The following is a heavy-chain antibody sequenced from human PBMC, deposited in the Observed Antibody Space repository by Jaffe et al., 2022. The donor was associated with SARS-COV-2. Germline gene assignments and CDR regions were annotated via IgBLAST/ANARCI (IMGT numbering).Heavy chain of an antibody. V-gene: IGHV1-69*01. J-gene: IGHJ5*02. CDR2: IIPIFGTA. Sequence: QVQLVQSGAEVKKPGSSVKVSCKASGGTFSSYAISWVRQAPGQGLEWMGGIIPIFGTANYAQKFQGRVTITADESTSTAYMELSSLRSEDTAVYYCARETHPNYVWGSYRNWFDPWGQGTLVTVSS. D-gene: IGHD3-16*01. CDR3: ARETHPNYVWGSYRNWFDP. CDR1: GGTFSSYA.